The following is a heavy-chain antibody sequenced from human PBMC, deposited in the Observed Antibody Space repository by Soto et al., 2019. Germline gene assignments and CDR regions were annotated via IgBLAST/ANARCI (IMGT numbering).Heavy chain of an antibody. CDR3: ATHYDSSGYYLYY. CDR1: GYTFSSYA. Sequence: QVQLVQSGAEVKKPGASVKVSCKASGYTFSSYAISWVRQAPGQGLEWMGGIIPIFGTANYAQKFQGRVTITADESTSTAYMELSSLRSEDTAVYYCATHYDSSGYYLYYWGQGTLVTVSS. CDR2: IIPIFGTA. D-gene: IGHD3-22*01. V-gene: IGHV1-69*01. J-gene: IGHJ4*02.